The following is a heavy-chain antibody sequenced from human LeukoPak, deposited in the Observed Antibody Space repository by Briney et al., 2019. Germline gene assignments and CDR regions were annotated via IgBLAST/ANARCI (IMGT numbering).Heavy chain of an antibody. CDR3: ASSKVLNFGVVIIPPGRDYYYYYMDV. V-gene: IGHV1-69*01. CDR2: IIPIFGTA. D-gene: IGHD3-3*01. CDR1: GGTFSSYA. J-gene: IGHJ6*03. Sequence: SVKVSCKASGGTFSSYAISWVRQAPGQGLEWMGGIIPIFGTANYAQKFQGRVTITADESTSTAYMELSSLRSEDTAVYYCASSKVLNFGVVIIPPGRDYYYYYMDVWGKGTTVTASS.